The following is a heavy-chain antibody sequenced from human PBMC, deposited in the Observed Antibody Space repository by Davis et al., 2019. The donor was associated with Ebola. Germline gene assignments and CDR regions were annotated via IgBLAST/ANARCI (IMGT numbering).Heavy chain of an antibody. CDR3: ARIKRAGRGLYYYYYGMDV. J-gene: IGHJ6*02. Sequence: MPSETLSLTCTVSGGSISSYYWSWIRQPPGKGLEWIGYIYYSGSTYYNPSLKSRVTISVDTSKNQFSLKLSSVTAADTAVYYCARIKRAGRGLYYYYYGMDVWGQGTTVTVSS. V-gene: IGHV4-59*12. CDR1: GGSISSYY. D-gene: IGHD2-15*01. CDR2: IYYSGST.